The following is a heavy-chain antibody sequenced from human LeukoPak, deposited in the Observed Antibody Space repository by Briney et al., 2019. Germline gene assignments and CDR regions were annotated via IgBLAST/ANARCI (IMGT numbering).Heavy chain of an antibody. V-gene: IGHV4-34*01. CDR3: ARDGYSGSDAL. J-gene: IGHJ4*02. CDR2: INHSGST. Sequence: SETLSLTCAAYGGSFSGYYWSWIRQSPGKGLEWIGEINHSGSTNDNPSLKSRVTISIDTSKNQFSLKLSSVTAADTAVYYCARDGYSGSDALWGQGTLVTVSS. D-gene: IGHD5-12*01. CDR1: GGSFSGYY.